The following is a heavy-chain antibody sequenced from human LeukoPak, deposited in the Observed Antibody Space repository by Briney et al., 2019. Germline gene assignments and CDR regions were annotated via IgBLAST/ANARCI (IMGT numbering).Heavy chain of an antibody. D-gene: IGHD3-16*02. J-gene: IGHJ4*02. CDR1: GFTFSSYA. CDR2: ISGSGGST. Sequence: GGSLRLSCAASGFTFSSYAMSWVRQAPGKGLEWVSAISGSGGSTYYADSVKGRFTISRDNSKNTLYLQMNSLRAEDTAVYYCAPTGLRLGELSSDYWGQGTLVTVSS. CDR3: APTGLRLGELSSDY. V-gene: IGHV3-23*01.